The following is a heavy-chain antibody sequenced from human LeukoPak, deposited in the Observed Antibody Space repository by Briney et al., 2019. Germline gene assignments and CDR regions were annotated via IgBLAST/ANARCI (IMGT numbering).Heavy chain of an antibody. Sequence: QPGGSLRLSCAASGFTFSSYAMSWVRQAPGKGLEWVSAISGSGGSTYYADSVKGRFTISRDNSKNTLYLQMNSLRAEDTAVYYCARISMVRGVIGIDAFDIWGQGTMVTVSS. J-gene: IGHJ3*02. CDR1: GFTFSSYA. CDR3: ARISMVRGVIGIDAFDI. CDR2: ISGSGGST. V-gene: IGHV3-23*01. D-gene: IGHD3-10*01.